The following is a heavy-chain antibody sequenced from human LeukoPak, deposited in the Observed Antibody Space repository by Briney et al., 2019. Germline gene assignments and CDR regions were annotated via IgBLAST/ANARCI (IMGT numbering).Heavy chain of an antibody. V-gene: IGHV3-73*01. Sequence: GGSLRLSCAASGFTFSGSAIHWVRQTSGKGLEWVGHIDKKDKGYATATAYAASVKGRFTISRDDSINTAYLQMKSLKTEDTALYYCTRDSGTYNWFDPWGQGTLVTVSS. CDR2: IDKKDKGYATAT. CDR3: TRDSGTYNWFDP. CDR1: GFTFSGSA. J-gene: IGHJ5*02. D-gene: IGHD1-26*01.